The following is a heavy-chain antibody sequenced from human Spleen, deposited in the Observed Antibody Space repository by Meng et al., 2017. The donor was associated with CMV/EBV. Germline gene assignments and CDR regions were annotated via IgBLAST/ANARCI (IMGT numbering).Heavy chain of an antibody. Sequence: ISCKDFGHDFTTYWLAWVRQMPGKGLEWMGIIYPGDSETRYSPSFEGQVTISADKSISTAYLQWTSLKASDTAIYYCARQRGGDYFDYWGQGTLVTVSS. D-gene: IGHD3-16*01. CDR1: GHDFTTYW. CDR3: ARQRGGDYFDY. V-gene: IGHV5-51*01. CDR2: IYPGDSET. J-gene: IGHJ4*02.